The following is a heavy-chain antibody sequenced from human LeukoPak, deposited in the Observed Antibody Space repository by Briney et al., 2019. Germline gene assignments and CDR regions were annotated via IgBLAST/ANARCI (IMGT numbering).Heavy chain of an antibody. CDR1: GFTFSSYA. V-gene: IGHV3-23*01. CDR3: AKGRQGFDP. CDR2: NSSGGATT. J-gene: IGHJ5*02. Sequence: GGSLRLSCAASGFTFSSYAMSWVRQAPGKGLEWVSANSSGGATTYYTDSVKGRFTISRDNSKNTLYLQMNTLRAEDTALYYCAKGRQGFDPWGQGTLVTVSS.